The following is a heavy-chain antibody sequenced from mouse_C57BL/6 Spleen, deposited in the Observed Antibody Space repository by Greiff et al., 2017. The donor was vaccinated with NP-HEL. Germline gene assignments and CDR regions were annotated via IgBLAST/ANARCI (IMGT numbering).Heavy chain of an antibody. Sequence: VQLQQSGPELVKPGASVKISCKASGYAFSSSWMNWVKQRPGKGLEWIGRIYPGDGDTNYNGKFKGKATLTADKSSSTAYMQLSSLTSEDSAVYFCARDLLRYLDVWGTGTTVTVSS. J-gene: IGHJ1*03. CDR3: ARDLLRYLDV. CDR2: IYPGDGDT. CDR1: GYAFSSSW. D-gene: IGHD2-1*01. V-gene: IGHV1-82*01.